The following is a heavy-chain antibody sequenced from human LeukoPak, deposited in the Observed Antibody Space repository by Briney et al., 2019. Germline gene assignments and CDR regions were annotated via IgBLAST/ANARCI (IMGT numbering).Heavy chain of an antibody. V-gene: IGHV1-8*01. CDR2: MNPNSGNT. J-gene: IGHJ4*02. CDR1: GYTFTSFD. Sequence: ASVKVSCKASGYTFTSFDINWVGQATGQGLEWRGWMNPNSGNTGYAQKFQGRVTMTRNTSVSTAYMELSSLRSEDTAVYYCARGRDYYDSSGNDYWGQGTLVTVFS. CDR3: ARGRDYYDSSGNDY. D-gene: IGHD3-22*01.